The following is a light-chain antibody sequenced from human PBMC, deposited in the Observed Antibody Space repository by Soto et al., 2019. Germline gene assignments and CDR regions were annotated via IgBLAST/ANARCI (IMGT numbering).Light chain of an antibody. V-gene: IGKV3-11*01. CDR2: DAS. Sequence: IVMTQSPATLSVSPGERATLSCRASQSVSSYLAWYQQKPGQAPRLLIYDASKRVTGIPARFSGSGSGTDFTLTISSLEPEDFAVYYCQQRSNWPWTFGQGTKVDIK. J-gene: IGKJ1*01. CDR1: QSVSSY. CDR3: QQRSNWPWT.